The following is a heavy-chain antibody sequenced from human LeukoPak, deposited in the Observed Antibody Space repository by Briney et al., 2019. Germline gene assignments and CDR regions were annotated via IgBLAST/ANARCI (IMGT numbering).Heavy chain of an antibody. V-gene: IGHV3-11*06. D-gene: IGHD7-27*01. CDR3: ARTMWGFDY. J-gene: IGHJ4*02. CDR1: GFTFSDYY. CDR2: ISSSGTYT. Sequence: PGGSLRLSCATSGFTFSDYYMSWIRQAPGKGLEWVSYISSSGTYTNSADSEKGRFTISRDYPKNSLFLQMNSLRVEDTAVYYCARTMWGFDYWGQGTLVTVSS.